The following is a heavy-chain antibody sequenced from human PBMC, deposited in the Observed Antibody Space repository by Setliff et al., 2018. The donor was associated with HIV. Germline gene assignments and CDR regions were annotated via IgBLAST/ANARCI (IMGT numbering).Heavy chain of an antibody. J-gene: IGHJ4*02. CDR1: GGSLTNYY. V-gene: IGHV4-59*01. CDR2: IYHSGST. Sequence: SETLSLTCTLYGGSLTNYYWTWIRQSPEKGLEWIGSIYHSGSTYYNPSLKSRVTISVDTSKKQFSLKLSSVTAADTAVYYCARVPPRWGATRDYWGQGTLVTVSS. CDR3: ARVPPRWGATRDY. D-gene: IGHD1-26*01.